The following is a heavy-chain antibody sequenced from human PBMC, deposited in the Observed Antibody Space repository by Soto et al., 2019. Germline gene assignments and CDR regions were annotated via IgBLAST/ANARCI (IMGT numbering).Heavy chain of an antibody. CDR2: IYPGDSDT. V-gene: IGHV5-51*01. Sequence: GESLKISCKGSGYTFTNYWIGWVRQMPGKGPEWMGIIYPGDSDTKYNPSFQGQVTISADKSITTPYLQWSTLKASDTAFYYCAASFFYYGMDVWAQGTTVTVSS. CDR3: AASFFYYGMDV. J-gene: IGHJ6*02. CDR1: GYTFTNYW. D-gene: IGHD3-16*02.